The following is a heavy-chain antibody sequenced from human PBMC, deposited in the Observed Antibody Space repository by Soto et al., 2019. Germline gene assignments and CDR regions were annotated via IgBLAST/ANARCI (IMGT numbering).Heavy chain of an antibody. Sequence: PSQTLSLTCAISGDSVSRNNTTWNWIRQSPSRGLEWLGRTYHRSKWYYDYAVSVKSRIIFNPDIPKNQFSLRLNSVTPEDTAVYFCARTSAWAFHIWGRGTMVTVSS. V-gene: IGHV6-1*01. CDR3: ARTSAWAFHI. CDR2: TYHRSKWYY. J-gene: IGHJ3*02. CDR1: GDSVSRNNTT. D-gene: IGHD6-25*01.